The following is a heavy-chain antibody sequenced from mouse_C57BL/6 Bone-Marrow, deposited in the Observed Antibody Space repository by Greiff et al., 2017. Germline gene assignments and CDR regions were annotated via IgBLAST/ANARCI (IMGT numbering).Heavy chain of an antibody. Sequence: VKLQQPGAELVKPGASVKLSCKASGYTFTSYWMQWVKQRPGQGLEWIGEIHPSDSYTNYNQKFKGKATLTVDTSSSTAYMQLSSLTSEDSAVYYCAREWFYYGNYDAMDYWGQGTSVTVSS. V-gene: IGHV1-50*01. CDR2: IHPSDSYT. D-gene: IGHD2-1*01. CDR3: AREWFYYGNYDAMDY. CDR1: GYTFTSYW. J-gene: IGHJ4*01.